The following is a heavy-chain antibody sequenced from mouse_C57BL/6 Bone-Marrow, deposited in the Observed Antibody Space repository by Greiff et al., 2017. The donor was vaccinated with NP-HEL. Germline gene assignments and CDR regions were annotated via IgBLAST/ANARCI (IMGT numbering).Heavy chain of an antibody. CDR2: IYPRSGNT. V-gene: IGHV1-81*01. CDR3: ARGEHYYGGAMDY. D-gene: IGHD2-1*01. J-gene: IGHJ4*01. CDR1: GYTFTSYG. Sequence: QVQLKESGAELARPGASVKLSCKASGYTFTSYGISWVKQRTGQGLEWIGEIYPRSGNTYYNEKFKGKATLTADKYSSTAYMELRSLTSEDSAVYFCARGEHYYGGAMDYWGQGTSVTVSS.